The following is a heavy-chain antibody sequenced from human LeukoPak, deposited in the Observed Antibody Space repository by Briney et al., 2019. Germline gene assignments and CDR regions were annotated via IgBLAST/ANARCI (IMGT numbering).Heavy chain of an antibody. D-gene: IGHD2-15*01. J-gene: IGHJ5*02. CDR1: GYTFTSYG. CDR3: ARNKCSGGSCYSRWFDP. CDR2: ISAYNGNT. Sequence: ASVKVSCKASGYTFTSYGISWVRQAPGQGLEWMGWISAYNGNTNYAQKLQGRVTMTTDTPTSTAYMELRSLRSDDTAVYYCARNKCSGGSCYSRWFDPWGQGTLVTVSS. V-gene: IGHV1-18*04.